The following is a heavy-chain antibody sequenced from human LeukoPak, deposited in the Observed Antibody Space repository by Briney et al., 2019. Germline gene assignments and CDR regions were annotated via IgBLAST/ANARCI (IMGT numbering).Heavy chain of an antibody. Sequence: KVSCKVSGYTLTELSMHWVRQAPGQGLEWMGGIIPIFGTANYAQKFQGRVTITADKSTSTAYMELSSLRSEDTAVYYCARTRSSSSSWYGQFDYWGQGTLVTVSS. CDR1: GYTLTELS. D-gene: IGHD6-13*01. V-gene: IGHV1-69*06. CDR3: ARTRSSSSSWYGQFDY. J-gene: IGHJ4*02. CDR2: IIPIFGTA.